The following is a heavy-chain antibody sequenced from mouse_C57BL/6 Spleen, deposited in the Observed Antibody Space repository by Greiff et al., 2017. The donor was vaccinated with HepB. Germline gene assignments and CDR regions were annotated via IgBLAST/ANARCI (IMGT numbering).Heavy chain of an antibody. D-gene: IGHD1-2*01. V-gene: IGHV5-16*01. J-gene: IGHJ4*01. Sequence: EVQLVESEGGLVQPGSSMKLSCTASGFTFSDYYMAWVRQVPEKGLEWVANINYDGSSTYYLDSLKSRFIISRDNAKNILYLQMSSLKSEDTATYYCARGGLLRPMDYWGQGTSVTVSS. CDR1: GFTFSDYY. CDR2: INYDGSST. CDR3: ARGGLLRPMDY.